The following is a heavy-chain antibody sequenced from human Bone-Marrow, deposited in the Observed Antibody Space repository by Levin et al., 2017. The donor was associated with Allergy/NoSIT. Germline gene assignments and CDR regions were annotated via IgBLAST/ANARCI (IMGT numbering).Heavy chain of an antibody. CDR1: GTSIGSSDYY. D-gene: IGHD3-10*01. Sequence: LRLSCNVSGTSIGSSDYYWSWIRQSPGRGLEWLGYIYSSGMTYYNPSQRSRVIISVDTSKGQFSLKMTSVAAADTAVYYCARGRKGRGDLDFWGQGSLVTVSS. V-gene: IGHV4-30-4*01. CDR2: IYSSGMT. CDR3: ARGRKGRGDLDF. J-gene: IGHJ4*02.